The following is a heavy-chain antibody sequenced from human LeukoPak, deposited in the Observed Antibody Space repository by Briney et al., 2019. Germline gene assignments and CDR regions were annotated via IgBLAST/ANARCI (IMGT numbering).Heavy chain of an antibody. CDR3: ITDLMDI. J-gene: IGHJ6*01. CDR1: GFTFSNAW. CDR2: IKSKSDDETI. V-gene: IGHV3-15*01. Sequence: GGSLRLSCEVSGFTFSNAWMSWVRQAPGKGLEWVGRIKSKSDDETIDYAAPVKGRFTISRDDSKNTLYLQMTSLKAEDTAVYYCITDLMDIWGQGTTVTVSS.